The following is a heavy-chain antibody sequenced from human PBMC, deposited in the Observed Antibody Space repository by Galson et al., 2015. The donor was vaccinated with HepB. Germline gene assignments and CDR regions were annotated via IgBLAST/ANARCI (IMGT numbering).Heavy chain of an antibody. D-gene: IGHD5-24*01. Sequence: SVKVSCKASGYTFTSYYMHWVRQAPGQGLEWMGIINPSGGSTSYAQKFQGRVTMTRDTSTSTVYMELRSLRSEDTAVYYCARDRTHTREMGHWGQGTLVTVSS. J-gene: IGHJ4*02. CDR2: INPSGGST. CDR3: ARDRTHTREMGH. CDR1: GYTFTSYY. V-gene: IGHV1-46*01.